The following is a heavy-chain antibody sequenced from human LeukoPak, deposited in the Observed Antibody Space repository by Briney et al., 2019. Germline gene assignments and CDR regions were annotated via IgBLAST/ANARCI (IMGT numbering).Heavy chain of an antibody. CDR3: ARAPWAYGNYVHAFDI. CDR1: GGSFRGDYY. V-gene: IGHV4-39*07. CDR2: IYSGGRI. Sequence: SETLSLTCTVSGGSFRGDYYWAWIRQPPGKGLEWIGSIYSGGRIYYNPSLKSRVSISIDTSNNDLSLKVTSVTAAHTAGYYCARAPWAYGNYVHAFDIWGQGTMVTVSS. J-gene: IGHJ3*02. D-gene: IGHD4-11*01.